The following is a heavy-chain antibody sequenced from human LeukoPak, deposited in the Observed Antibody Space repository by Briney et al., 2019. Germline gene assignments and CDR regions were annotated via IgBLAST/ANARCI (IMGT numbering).Heavy chain of an antibody. J-gene: IGHJ4*02. V-gene: IGHV5-51*01. CDR3: AKHGGSGTYTKEFDY. Sequence: GESLEISCKGSGYLFNSYWIGWVRQMPGKGLEWMGIIYPGDSDTRYSPSFQGQVTISADKSISTAYLQWSSLKASDTAMYYCAKHGGSGTYTKEFDYWGQGTLVTVSS. CDR2: IYPGDSDT. D-gene: IGHD1-26*01. CDR1: GYLFNSYW.